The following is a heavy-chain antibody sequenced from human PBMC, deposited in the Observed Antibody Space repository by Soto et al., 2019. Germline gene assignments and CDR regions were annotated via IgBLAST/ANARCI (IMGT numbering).Heavy chain of an antibody. Sequence: VQLVESGGGVVQPGRSLRLSCAASGFTFSDYAMHWVRQAPGKGLEWVAVVSHDGRNTHYADSVKGRLTISRDSSKTTVSLEMTSLRAEDTAVYYCAKGGRQWLVTSDFNYWGQGALVTVSS. CDR2: VSHDGRNT. CDR3: AKGGRQWLVTSDFNY. CDR1: GFTFSDYA. J-gene: IGHJ4*02. V-gene: IGHV3-30*18. D-gene: IGHD6-19*01.